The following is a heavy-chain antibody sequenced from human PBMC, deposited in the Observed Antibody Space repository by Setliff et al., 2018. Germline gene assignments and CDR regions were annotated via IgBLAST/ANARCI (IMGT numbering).Heavy chain of an antibody. CDR1: GYSISNGFY. Sequence: LSLTCAVSGYSISNGFYWGWIRQSPVKGLEWIGSLFDGGSAYYSPSLKSRASISLDASKNQFALKLTSATAADTAVYYCARDPHYDPTYSLPGHAFDFWGQGIMGT. CDR3: ARDPHYDPTYSLPGHAFDF. V-gene: IGHV4-38-2*02. CDR2: LFDGGSA. D-gene: IGHD3-22*01. J-gene: IGHJ3*01.